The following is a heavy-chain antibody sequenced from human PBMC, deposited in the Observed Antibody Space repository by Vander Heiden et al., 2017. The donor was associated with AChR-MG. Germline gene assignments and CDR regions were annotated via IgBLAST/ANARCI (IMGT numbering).Heavy chain of an antibody. CDR2: INHSGST. CDR1: LGSFSGYF. Sequence: VQLQQRGAGLLKPSETLSLTRAAHLGSFSGYFWRWIRQPPAKGPEWVGAINHSGSTNYNPSLKSRVTISVDTSKNQFPLKLSSVTAADTAVYYCARGEVIAAAEGLSYWFDPWGQGTLVTVSS. V-gene: IGHV4-34*01. CDR3: ARGEVIAAAEGLSYWFDP. J-gene: IGHJ5*02. D-gene: IGHD6-13*01.